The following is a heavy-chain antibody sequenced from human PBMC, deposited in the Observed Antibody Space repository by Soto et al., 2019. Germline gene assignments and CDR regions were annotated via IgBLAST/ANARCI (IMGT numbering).Heavy chain of an antibody. V-gene: IGHV1-8*01. D-gene: IGHD6-13*01. CDR2: MNPNSGNT. CDR3: ARGRKGSSSWYLDRSSSQKKPDY. CDR1: GYTFTSYD. J-gene: IGHJ4*02. Sequence: ASVKVSCKASGYTFTSYDINWVRQATGQGLEWMGWMNPNSGNTGYAQKFQGRVTMTRNTSISTAYMELSSLRSEETAVYYCARGRKGSSSWYLDRSSSQKKPDYWGQGTLVTVSS.